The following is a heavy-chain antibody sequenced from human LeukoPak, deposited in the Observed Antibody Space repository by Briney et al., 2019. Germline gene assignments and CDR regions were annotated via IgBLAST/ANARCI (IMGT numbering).Heavy chain of an antibody. Sequence: PEGSLRLSCAASGIAFSNTAMNWARQSPGRGLEWVSAISGGGERTFYADSVKGRSTISRDNSKNMVYLQMNSLRADDTAIYYCGKDGGQYSRGPEFDPRGQGALVTVSS. CDR2: ISGGGERT. CDR3: GKDGGQYSRGPEFDP. V-gene: IGHV3-23*01. D-gene: IGHD6-19*01. CDR1: GIAFSNTA. J-gene: IGHJ5*02.